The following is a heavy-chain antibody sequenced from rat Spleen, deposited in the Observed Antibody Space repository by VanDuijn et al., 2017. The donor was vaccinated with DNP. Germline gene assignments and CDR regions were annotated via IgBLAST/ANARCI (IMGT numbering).Heavy chain of an antibody. CDR3: TTTHYFDGWFPFDY. Sequence: EVQLVESGAGLVQPGRSLKLSCAASGFTFSNYYMAWVRQAPTKGLELVAYLSTGGGITYYRDSVKGRFTLSRDNAESTLYLQMDSLRSEDTATYYCTTTHYFDGWFPFDYWGQGVMVTVSS. CDR1: GFTFSNYY. CDR2: LSTGGGIT. J-gene: IGHJ2*01. D-gene: IGHD1-12*02. V-gene: IGHV5-27*01.